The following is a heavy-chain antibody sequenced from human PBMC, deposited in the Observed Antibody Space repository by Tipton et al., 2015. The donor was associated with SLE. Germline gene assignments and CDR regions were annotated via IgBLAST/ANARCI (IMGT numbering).Heavy chain of an antibody. V-gene: IGHV3-21*03. CDR3: ARTGEGIAAAGADY. Sequence: LSLTCTVSGGSISSSSYYWTWIRQAPGKGLEWVSSITRTSNYIFYADSVKGRFTISRDNAKNLVSLQMNSLRVEDTAVYYCARTGEGIAAAGADYWGQGTLVTVSS. D-gene: IGHD6-13*01. CDR2: ITRTSNYI. J-gene: IGHJ4*02. CDR1: GGSISSSSYY.